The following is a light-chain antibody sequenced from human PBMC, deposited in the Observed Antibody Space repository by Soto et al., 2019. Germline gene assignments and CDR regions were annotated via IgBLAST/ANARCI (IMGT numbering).Light chain of an antibody. CDR1: QSVSSY. V-gene: IGKV3-11*01. Sequence: EIVLTQSPATLSLSPGERATLSCRASQSVSSYLAWYQQKPGQAPRLLIYDTSNRATGIPARFSGSGSGTDFTPTLSSLEPEDFAVYYCQQRSNWPPITFGQGTRLEIK. CDR2: DTS. CDR3: QQRSNWPPIT. J-gene: IGKJ5*01.